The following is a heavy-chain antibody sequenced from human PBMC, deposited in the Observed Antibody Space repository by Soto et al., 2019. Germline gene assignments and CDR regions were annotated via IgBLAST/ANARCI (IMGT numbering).Heavy chain of an antibody. Sequence: GGSLRLSCAASVFTFSSYAMSWVRQAPGKGLEWVSAISGSGGSTYYADSVKGRFTISRDNSKNTLYLQMNSLRAEDTAVYYCAKDIVVVVAAPDAFDIWGQGTMVTVSS. J-gene: IGHJ3*02. CDR3: AKDIVVVVAAPDAFDI. D-gene: IGHD2-15*01. CDR2: ISGSGGST. CDR1: VFTFSSYA. V-gene: IGHV3-23*01.